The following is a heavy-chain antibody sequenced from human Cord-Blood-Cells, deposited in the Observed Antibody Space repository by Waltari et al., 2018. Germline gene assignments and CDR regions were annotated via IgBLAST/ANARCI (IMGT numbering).Heavy chain of an antibody. V-gene: IGHV4-34*01. CDR3: ARGLTSGYYDSSGYYY. Sequence: QVQLQQWGAGLLKPSETLSLTCAVYGGSFSGYYWSWIRQTPGKGLERIGEINHSGSTNNNPSLKSRVTISVDTSKNQFSLKLCSVTAADTAVYYCARGLTSGYYDSSGYYYWGQGTLVTVSS. J-gene: IGHJ4*02. D-gene: IGHD3-22*01. CDR2: INHSGST. CDR1: GGSFSGYY.